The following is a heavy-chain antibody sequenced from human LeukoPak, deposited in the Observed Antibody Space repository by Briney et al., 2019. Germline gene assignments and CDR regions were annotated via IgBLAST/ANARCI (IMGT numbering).Heavy chain of an antibody. V-gene: IGHV4-4*09. Sequence: SETLSLTCTVSGDSISSYCWSWIRQPPGKGLEWIGYITTSGSTNYNASLKSRVTISFDTSKNQFSLELSSVTAADTAVYYCARGRVSGARTPFHWGQGSLVTVSS. CDR2: ITTSGST. CDR3: ARGRVSGARTPFH. CDR1: GDSISSYC. D-gene: IGHD2-2*01. J-gene: IGHJ4*02.